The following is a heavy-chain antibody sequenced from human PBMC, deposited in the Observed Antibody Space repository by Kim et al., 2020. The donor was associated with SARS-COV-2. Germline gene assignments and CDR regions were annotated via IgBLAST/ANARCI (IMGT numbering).Heavy chain of an antibody. CDR3: ARDLGPYGDLENFDY. CDR1: GYTFTSYG. D-gene: IGHD4-17*01. V-gene: IGHV1-18*01. J-gene: IGHJ4*02. Sequence: ASVKVSCKASGYTFTSYGISWVRQAPGQGLEWMGWISAYNGNTNYAQKLQGRVTMTTDTSTSTAYMELRSLRSDDTAVYYCARDLGPYGDLENFDYWGQGTLVTVSS. CDR2: ISAYNGNT.